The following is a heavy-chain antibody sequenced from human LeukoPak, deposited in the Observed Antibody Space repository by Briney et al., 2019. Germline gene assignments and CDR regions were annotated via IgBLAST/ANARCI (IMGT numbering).Heavy chain of an antibody. V-gene: IGHV3-30*03. D-gene: IGHD4-17*01. Sequence: GRSLRLSCAASGFTFSSYGMHWVRQAPGKGLEWVAVISYDGSNKYYADSVKGRFTISRDNSKNTLYLQMNSLKTEDTAVYYCTTDGDPTRWGIRDYWGQGTLVTVSS. J-gene: IGHJ4*02. CDR1: GFTFSSYG. CDR3: TTDGDPTRWGIRDY. CDR2: ISYDGSNK.